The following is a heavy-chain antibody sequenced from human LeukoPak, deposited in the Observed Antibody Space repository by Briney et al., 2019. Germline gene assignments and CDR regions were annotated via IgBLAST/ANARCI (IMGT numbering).Heavy chain of an antibody. Sequence: PGRSLRLSCAASGFTFSSYGMHWVRQAPGKGLEWVALIWYDGSNKYYADSVKGRFTISRDDSKNTLYLQMNSLRAEDTAVYYCAKVSRPHIAVADYFDYWGQGTLVTVSS. CDR1: GFTFSSYG. CDR2: IWYDGSNK. CDR3: AKVSRPHIAVADYFDY. D-gene: IGHD6-19*01. V-gene: IGHV3-33*06. J-gene: IGHJ4*02.